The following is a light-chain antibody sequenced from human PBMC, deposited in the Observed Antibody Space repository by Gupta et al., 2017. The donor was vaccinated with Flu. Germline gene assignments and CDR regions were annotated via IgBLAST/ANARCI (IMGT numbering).Light chain of an antibody. Sequence: GDRITITCRASLDISTYLNWYQHKPGKAPNLLIFSASTLQRGVPSRFSGSGSGTEFTLTISGLQSEDFATYYCLQSYTIPITFGQGTRLDMK. CDR2: SAS. J-gene: IGKJ5*01. CDR1: LDISTY. V-gene: IGKV1-39*01. CDR3: LQSYTIPIT.